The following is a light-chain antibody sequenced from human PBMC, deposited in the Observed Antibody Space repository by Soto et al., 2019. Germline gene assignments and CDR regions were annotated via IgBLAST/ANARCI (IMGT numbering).Light chain of an antibody. Sequence: QSVLTQPPSASGSPGQSGTISCTGTSSDVGAYNYVSWYQQHPGKAPKLMIYDVSKRPSGGPYRFSGSKSGNAASLTVSGLQGEDEADYYCSSYAGSSWVFGGGTKLTVL. CDR3: SSYAGSSWV. CDR2: DVS. J-gene: IGLJ3*02. V-gene: IGLV2-8*01. CDR1: SSDVGAYNY.